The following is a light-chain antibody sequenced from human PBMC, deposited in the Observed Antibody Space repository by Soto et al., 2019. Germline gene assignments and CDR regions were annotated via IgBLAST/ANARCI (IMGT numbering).Light chain of an antibody. V-gene: IGKV3-11*01. CDR3: QQCTNWPWT. Sequence: EIVLTQSPATLSLSPGEKATLSCRASQSVRSYLVWYQQKPGQAPRLVIYEASTRATGIPARFSGGGSGTDLTLTISSLEPEDSAVYYCQQCTNWPWTFGQGTKVDIK. CDR1: QSVRSY. J-gene: IGKJ1*01. CDR2: EAS.